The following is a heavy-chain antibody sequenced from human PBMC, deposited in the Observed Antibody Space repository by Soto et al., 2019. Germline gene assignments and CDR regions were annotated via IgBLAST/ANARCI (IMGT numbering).Heavy chain of an antibody. J-gene: IGHJ6*02. V-gene: IGHV3-30*18. CDR3: AKEDSSSWHYSYGMDV. CDR2: ISYDGSNK. Sequence: QVQLVESGGGVVQPGRSLRLSCAASGFTFSSYGMNWVRQAPGKGLVWVAVISYDGSNKYYADSVMGRFTISRDSSKNMLYLQMNSLRAEDTAVYYCAKEDSSSWHYSYGMDVWGQGTTVTVSS. CDR1: GFTFSSYG. D-gene: IGHD6-13*01.